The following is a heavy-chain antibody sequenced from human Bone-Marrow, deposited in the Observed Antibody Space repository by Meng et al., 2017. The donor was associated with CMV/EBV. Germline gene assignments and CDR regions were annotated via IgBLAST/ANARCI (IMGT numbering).Heavy chain of an antibody. J-gene: IGHJ6*02. Sequence: GESLKISCAASGFTFSSYEMNWVRQAPGKGLEWVSYISSSGSTIYYADSVKGRFTISRDNAKNSLYLQMNSLRAEDTAVYYCARDTSDFWSGYHYYYYGMDVSGQGTTVTVS. V-gene: IGHV3-48*03. D-gene: IGHD3-3*01. CDR2: ISSSGSTI. CDR3: ARDTSDFWSGYHYYYYGMDV. CDR1: GFTFSSYE.